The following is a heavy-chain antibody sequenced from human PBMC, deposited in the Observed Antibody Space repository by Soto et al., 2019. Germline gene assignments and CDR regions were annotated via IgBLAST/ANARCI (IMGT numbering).Heavy chain of an antibody. D-gene: IGHD3-22*01. CDR2: ISGSGGST. CDR3: AKARYYYDSSEIDP. V-gene: IGHV3-23*01. CDR1: GFTFSSYA. J-gene: IGHJ5*02. Sequence: GGSLRLSCVASGFTFSSYAMSWVRQAPGKGLEWVSAISGSGGSTYYADSVKGRFTISRDNSKNTLYLQMNSLRAEDTAVYYCAKARYYYDSSEIDPWGQGTRVTVSS.